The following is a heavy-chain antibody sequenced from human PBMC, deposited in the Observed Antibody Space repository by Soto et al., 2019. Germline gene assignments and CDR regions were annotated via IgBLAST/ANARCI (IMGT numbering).Heavy chain of an antibody. D-gene: IGHD3-22*01. CDR3: VKGGYDSSGQNIPYYLGS. J-gene: IGHJ4*02. V-gene: IGHV3-66*01. Sequence: EVQVVESGGGLVKPGGSLRLSCAASGFNFSTKYMSWVRQAPGKGLEWVSVIYGGGSTYYADSVKGRFIISRDKSKNTVDLQINSLRVEDTAVYYCVKGGYDSSGQNIPYYLGSWGQGTLVTVSS. CDR1: GFNFSTKY. CDR2: IYGGGST.